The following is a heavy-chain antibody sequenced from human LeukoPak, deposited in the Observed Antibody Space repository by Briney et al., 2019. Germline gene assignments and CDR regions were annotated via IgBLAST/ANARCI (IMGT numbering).Heavy chain of an antibody. D-gene: IGHD6-19*01. CDR1: GFPFNTQD. J-gene: IGHJ4*02. CDR2: ITIAGGT. Sequence: PGGSLRLSCAASGFPFNTQDMRWVRQAPGKGLEWVSSITIAGGTFYADSVRGRFTISRDNSKNTLDLQMNSLRVDDTAVYYCGKGRVSDWGQGTLVTVSS. CDR3: GKGRVSD. V-gene: IGHV3-23*01.